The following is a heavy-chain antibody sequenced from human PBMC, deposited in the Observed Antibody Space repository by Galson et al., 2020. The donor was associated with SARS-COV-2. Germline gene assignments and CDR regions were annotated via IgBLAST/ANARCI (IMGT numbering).Heavy chain of an antibody. Sequence: SETLSLTCTVSGGSISSSSYYWGWIRQPPGKGLEWIGSIYYSGSTYYNPSLKSRVTISVDTSKNQFSLKLSSVTAADTAVYYCARDLTGLVSSSSNWFYPWGQGTLVTVSS. D-gene: IGHD6-6*01. CDR3: ARDLTGLVSSSSNWFYP. J-gene: IGHJ5*02. CDR2: IYYSGST. CDR1: GGSISSSSYY. V-gene: IGHV4-39*07.